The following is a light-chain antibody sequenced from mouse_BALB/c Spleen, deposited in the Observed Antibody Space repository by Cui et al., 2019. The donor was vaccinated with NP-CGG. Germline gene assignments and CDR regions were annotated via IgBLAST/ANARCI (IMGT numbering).Light chain of an antibody. CDR3: ALWYSNHWV. J-gene: IGLJ1*01. CDR2: GTN. Sequence: QALVTPESALTTSPGETLTLTCRSSTGAVTTTNYANWVQEKPDHLFTGLIGGTNNRAPGVPARFSGSLIGDKAALTITGAQTEDEAIYFCALWYSNHWVFGGGTKLTVL. CDR1: TGAVTTTNY. V-gene: IGLV1*01.